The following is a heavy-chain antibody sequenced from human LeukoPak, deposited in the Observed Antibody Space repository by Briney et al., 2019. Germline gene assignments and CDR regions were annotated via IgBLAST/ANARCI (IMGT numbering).Heavy chain of an antibody. CDR3: ARGRYSSGWYPWWVG. CDR1: GGSFSGYY. J-gene: IGHJ4*02. V-gene: IGHV4-34*01. CDR2: INHSGST. D-gene: IGHD6-19*01. Sequence: SETLSLTCAVYGGSFSGYYWSWIRQPSGKGLEWIGEINHSGSTNYNPSLKSRVTISVDTSKNQFSLKLSSVTAADTAVYYCARGRYSSGWYPWWVGWGQGTLVTVSS.